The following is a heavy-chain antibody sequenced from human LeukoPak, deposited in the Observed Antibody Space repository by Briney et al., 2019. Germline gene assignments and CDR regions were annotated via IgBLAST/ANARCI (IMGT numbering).Heavy chain of an antibody. CDR1: GGAIISDNFY. V-gene: IGHV4-39*01. CDR2: INYSGTT. Sequence: SETLSLTCTVSGGAIISDNFYWGWVRQPPGKGLEWVGSINYSGTTYYKPSLRSRLSISVDTSRTQFFLRLNAVTAADTAVYYCGRLFDSWGQGILVTVSS. J-gene: IGHJ5*01. CDR3: GRLFDS.